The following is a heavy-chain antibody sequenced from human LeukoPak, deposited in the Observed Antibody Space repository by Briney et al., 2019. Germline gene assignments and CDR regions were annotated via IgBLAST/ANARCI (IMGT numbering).Heavy chain of an antibody. CDR1: GFTFSNYS. V-gene: IGHV3-48*01. CDR3: ARAKRNGFDI. J-gene: IGHJ3*02. Sequence: AGGSLRLSCAASGFTFSNYSMNWVRQAPGKGLEWDSYIRSSSSTIYYADSVKGRFTISRDNAKNSLYLQMNSLRAEDTAVYYCARAKRNGFDIWGQGTMVTVSS. CDR2: IRSSSSTI.